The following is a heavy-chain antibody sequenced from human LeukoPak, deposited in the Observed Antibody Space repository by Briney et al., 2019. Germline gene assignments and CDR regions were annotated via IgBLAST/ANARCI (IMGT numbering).Heavy chain of an antibody. J-gene: IGHJ5*02. CDR2: IFHSGGT. V-gene: IGHV4-38-2*02. Sequence: KPSETLSLTCTVSGYSISSGFQWGWLRQPPGKGLEWIGNIFHSGGTYYSPSLKSRVTISVDTSKNQFFLNPNSVTAADTAVYYCARVGCSSPTCYNRGDNWFDPWGQGTLVTVSS. CDR1: GYSISSGFQ. D-gene: IGHD2-2*02. CDR3: ARVGCSSPTCYNRGDNWFDP.